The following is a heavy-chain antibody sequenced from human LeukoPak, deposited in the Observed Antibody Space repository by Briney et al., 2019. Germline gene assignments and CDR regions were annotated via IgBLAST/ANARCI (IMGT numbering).Heavy chain of an antibody. CDR1: GFTFSSYG. V-gene: IGHV3-33*01. D-gene: IGHD3-10*01. J-gene: IGHJ5*02. CDR3: ARDYGSGSYSRSSWFDP. CDR2: IWYDGSNK. Sequence: GRSLRLSCAASGFTFSSYGMHWVRQAPGKGLEWVAVIWYDGSNKYYADSVKGRFTISRDNSKNTLYLQMNSLRAEDTAVYYCARDYGSGSYSRSSWFDPWGQGTLVTVSS.